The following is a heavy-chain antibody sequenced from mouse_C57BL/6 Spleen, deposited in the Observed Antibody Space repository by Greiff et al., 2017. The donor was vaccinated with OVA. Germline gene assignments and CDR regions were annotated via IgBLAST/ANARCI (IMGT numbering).Heavy chain of an antibody. CDR1: GYTFTDYY. D-gene: IGHD3-3*01. CDR3: AGLEDYFDY. CDR2: IYPGSGNT. Sequence: QVQLQQSGAELVRPGASVKLSCKASGYTFTDYYINWVEQRPGQGLEWIARIYPGSGNTYYNEKFKGKATLTAEKSSSTAYMQLSSLTSEDSAVYFCAGLEDYFDYWGQGTTLTVSS. J-gene: IGHJ2*01. V-gene: IGHV1-76*01.